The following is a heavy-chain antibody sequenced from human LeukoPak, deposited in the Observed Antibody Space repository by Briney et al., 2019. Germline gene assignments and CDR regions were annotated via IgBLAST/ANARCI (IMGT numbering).Heavy chain of an antibody. CDR3: ATAPLVGVPTFLDS. Sequence: VSVKVSCKASGYTFTELSIHWVRRAPGKGLEWMGGFDREDDEIMYARKFQGRVTVTEDTSTDTAVMELRSLKSEDTAVYYCATAPLVGVPTFLDSWGQGTLVTVSS. CDR1: GYTFTELS. D-gene: IGHD1-26*01. CDR2: FDREDDEI. V-gene: IGHV1-24*01. J-gene: IGHJ4*02.